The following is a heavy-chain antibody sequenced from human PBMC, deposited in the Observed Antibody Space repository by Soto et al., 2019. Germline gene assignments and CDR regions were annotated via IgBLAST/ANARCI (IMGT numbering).Heavy chain of an antibody. CDR1: GGSFSAYY. V-gene: IGHV4-34*01. Sequence: QVQLQQWGAGLLKPSETLSLTCTVYGGSFSAYYWSWIRQPPGKGLEWIGEINHIGSTNYNPSLRSQVTISVDTSKNQISLRLSSVTAADTAVYYCARDVYSWGGMDVWGQGTTVTVSS. CDR3: ARDVYSWGGMDV. D-gene: IGHD4-4*01. J-gene: IGHJ6*02. CDR2: INHIGST.